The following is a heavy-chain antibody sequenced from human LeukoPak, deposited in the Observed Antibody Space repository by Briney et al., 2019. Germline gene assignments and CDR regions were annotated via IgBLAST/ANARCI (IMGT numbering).Heavy chain of an antibody. Sequence: SETLSLTCTVSGGSISSGGYYWSWIRQHPGKGLEWIGYIYYSGGTYYNPSLKSRVTISVDTSKNQFSLKLSSVTAADTAVYYCAREGRYSYGPFDYWGQGTLVTVSS. D-gene: IGHD5-18*01. CDR2: IYYSGGT. V-gene: IGHV4-31*03. CDR1: GGSISSGGYY. J-gene: IGHJ4*02. CDR3: AREGRYSYGPFDY.